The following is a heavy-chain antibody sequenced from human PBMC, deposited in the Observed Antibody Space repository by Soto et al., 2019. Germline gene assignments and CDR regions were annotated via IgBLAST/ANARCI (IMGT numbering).Heavy chain of an antibody. Sequence: SLRLSCAASGFTFDDYAMHWVRQAPGKGLEWVSGVNWNSGRIGYADSVKGRFTISRDNAKTSLYLQMNSLRAEDTALYYCAKDRGSGSYAANYYYYGMDVWGQGTTVTVSS. D-gene: IGHD3-10*01. J-gene: IGHJ6*02. CDR1: GFTFDDYA. CDR2: VNWNSGRI. CDR3: AKDRGSGSYAANYYYYGMDV. V-gene: IGHV3-9*01.